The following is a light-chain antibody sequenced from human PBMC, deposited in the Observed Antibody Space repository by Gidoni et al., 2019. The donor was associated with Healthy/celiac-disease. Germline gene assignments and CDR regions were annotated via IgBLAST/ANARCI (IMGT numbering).Light chain of an antibody. CDR2: QDS. J-gene: IGLJ2*01. V-gene: IGLV3-1*01. CDR1: TWGDKY. Sequence: SYELTQPPSVSVSPGQPASITCSGDTWGDKYACWYQQKPGQSPVLVIYQDSKRPSGIPERFSGSNSGNTATLTISGTQAMDEADYYCQAWDSSTVVFGGGTKLTVL. CDR3: QAWDSSTVV.